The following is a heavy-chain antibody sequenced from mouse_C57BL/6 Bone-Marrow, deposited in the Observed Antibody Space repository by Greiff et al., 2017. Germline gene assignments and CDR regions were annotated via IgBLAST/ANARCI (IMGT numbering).Heavy chain of an antibody. V-gene: IGHV14-4*01. J-gene: IGHJ2*01. CDR2: IDPENGDT. D-gene: IGHD1-1*01. CDR3: TTYYYGSSFFGY. CDR1: GFNIKDDY. Sequence: VQLQQSGAELVRPGASVKLSCTASGFNIKDDYMHWVKQRPEQGLEWIGWIDPENGDTEYASKFQGKATITADTSSNTAYLQLSSLTSEDTAVYYCTTYYYGSSFFGYWGQGTTLTVSS.